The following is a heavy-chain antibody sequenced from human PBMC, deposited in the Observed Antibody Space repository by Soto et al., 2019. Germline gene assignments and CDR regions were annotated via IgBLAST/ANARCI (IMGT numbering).Heavy chain of an antibody. V-gene: IGHV3-21*01. CDR1: GFNFITYS. CDR2: ISSSAVYI. D-gene: IGHD3-22*01. J-gene: IGHJ4*02. Sequence: EVQLVESGGGPVRPGGSLKLSCAASGFNFITYSLSWVRQAPGKGLEWVASISSSAVYIDYADSVKGRFTISRDNANNSLVLQMNSLRAEDTATYYCVRDGLDYYDTERLYFDNWGQGTLVTVSS. CDR3: VRDGLDYYDTERLYFDN.